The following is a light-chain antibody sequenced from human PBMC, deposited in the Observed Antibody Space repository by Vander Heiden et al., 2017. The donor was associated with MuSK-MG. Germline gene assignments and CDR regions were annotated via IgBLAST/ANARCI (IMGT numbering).Light chain of an antibody. J-gene: IGKJ1*01. Sequence: EIVLTQSPGTLSLSPGERATLSCRASQSVRSIYLAWYQQKPGQAPRLLIYGASSRAPGIPDRFSGSGSGTDFTLTISRLEPEDFAVYYCQQDVSSPWTFGQGTKVEIK. CDR1: QSVRSIY. CDR2: GAS. CDR3: QQDVSSPWT. V-gene: IGKV3-20*01.